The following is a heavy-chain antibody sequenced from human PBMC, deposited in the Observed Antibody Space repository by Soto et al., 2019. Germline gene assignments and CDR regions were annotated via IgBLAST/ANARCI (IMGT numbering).Heavy chain of an antibody. V-gene: IGHV3-23*01. CDR3: AKIPITIFGVVIIPYYYYMDV. J-gene: IGHJ6*03. D-gene: IGHD3-3*01. CDR2: ISGSGGST. CDR1: GFTFSSYA. Sequence: EVQLLESGGGLVQPGGSLRLSCAASGFTFSSYAMSWVRQAPGKWLEWVSAISGSGGSTYYADSVKGRFTISRDNSKNTLYLQMNSLRAEDTAVYYCAKIPITIFGVVIIPYYYYMDVWGKGTTVTVSS.